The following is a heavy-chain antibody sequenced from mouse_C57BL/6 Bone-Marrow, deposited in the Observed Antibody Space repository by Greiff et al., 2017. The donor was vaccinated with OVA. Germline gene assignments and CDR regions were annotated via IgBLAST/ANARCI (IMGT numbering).Heavy chain of an antibody. CDR3: ARSSIYDGYYYFDY. D-gene: IGHD2-3*01. CDR1: GYTFTSYW. Sequence: QVQLQQPGAELVKPGASVKLSCKASGYTFTSYWMQWVKQRPGQGLEWIGEIDPSDSYTNYNQKFKGKATLTVDTSSSTAYMQLSSLTSEDSAVYYCARSSIYDGYYYFDYWGQGTTLTVSS. J-gene: IGHJ2*01. CDR2: IDPSDSYT. V-gene: IGHV1-50*01.